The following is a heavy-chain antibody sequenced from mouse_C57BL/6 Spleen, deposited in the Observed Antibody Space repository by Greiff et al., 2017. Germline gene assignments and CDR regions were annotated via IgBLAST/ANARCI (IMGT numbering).Heavy chain of an antibody. D-gene: IGHD4-1*01. J-gene: IGHJ2*01. Sequence: VQLQQSGPGLVQPSQSLSITCTVSGFSLTSYGVHWVRQSPGKGLEWLGVIWSGGSTDYNAAFISRLSISKDNSKSQVFFKMNSLQADDTAIYYCARKTDWDVGYFDYWGQGTTLTVSS. CDR1: GFSLTSYG. V-gene: IGHV2-2*01. CDR2: IWSGGST. CDR3: ARKTDWDVGYFDY.